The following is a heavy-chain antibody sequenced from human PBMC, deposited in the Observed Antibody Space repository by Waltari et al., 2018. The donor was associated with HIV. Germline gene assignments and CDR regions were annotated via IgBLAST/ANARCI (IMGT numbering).Heavy chain of an antibody. CDR1: GYSISSGYY. V-gene: IGHV4-38-2*02. Sequence: QVQLQESGPGLVKPSETLSLTCTVSGYSISSGYYWGWIRQPPGKGLEWIGSIYHSGSTYYNPSLKSRVTISVDTSKNQFSRKLSSVTAADTAVYYCARDLPEKLSGWFDPWGQGTLVTVSS. CDR2: IYHSGST. CDR3: ARDLPEKLSGWFDP. J-gene: IGHJ5*02. D-gene: IGHD6-25*01.